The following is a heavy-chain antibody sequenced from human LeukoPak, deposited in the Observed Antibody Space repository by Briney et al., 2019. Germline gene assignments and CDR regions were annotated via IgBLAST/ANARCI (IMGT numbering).Heavy chain of an antibody. D-gene: IGHD6-13*01. Sequence: EASVKVSCKASGYTFTGYYMHWVRQAPGQGLEWMGWISAYNGNTNYAQKLQGRVTMTTDTSTSTAYMELRSLRSDDTAVYYCARESSSYWFDPWGQGTLVTVSS. J-gene: IGHJ5*02. CDR2: ISAYNGNT. CDR1: GYTFTGYY. CDR3: ARESSSYWFDP. V-gene: IGHV1-18*04.